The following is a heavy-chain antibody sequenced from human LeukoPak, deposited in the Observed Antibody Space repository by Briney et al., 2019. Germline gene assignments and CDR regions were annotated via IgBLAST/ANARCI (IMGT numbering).Heavy chain of an antibody. J-gene: IGHJ4*02. CDR2: ISSSSSTI. Sequence: GGSLRLSCAASGFTFSSYSMNWVRQAPGKGLEWVSYISSSSSTIYYADSVRGRFTISRDNAKNTLYLQMNSLRAEDTAVYYCATNYYGSGPDHWGQGTLVTVSS. V-gene: IGHV3-48*04. CDR3: ATNYYGSGPDH. CDR1: GFTFSSYS. D-gene: IGHD3-10*01.